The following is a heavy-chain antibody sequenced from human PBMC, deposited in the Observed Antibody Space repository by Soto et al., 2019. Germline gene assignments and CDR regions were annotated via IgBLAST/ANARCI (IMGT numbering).Heavy chain of an antibody. CDR1: GGTFSSYT. CDR2: IIPILGIA. V-gene: IGHV1-69*02. CDR3: ARAQAAYYDFWSATNWFDP. J-gene: IGHJ5*02. Sequence: ASVKVSCKASGGTFSSYTISWVRQAPGQGLEWMGRIIPILGIANYAQKFQGRVTITADKSTSTAYTELSSLRSEDTAVYYCARAQAAYYDFWSATNWFDPWGQGTLVTVSS. D-gene: IGHD3-3*01.